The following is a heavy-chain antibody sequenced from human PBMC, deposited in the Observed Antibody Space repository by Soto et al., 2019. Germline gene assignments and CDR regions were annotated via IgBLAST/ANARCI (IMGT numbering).Heavy chain of an antibody. D-gene: IGHD2-15*01. Sequence: EVELVESGGGLVQPGGSLRLSCVASGFTFSNYWMHWVRQAAGKGLEWVSRISSDGSSTTYADSVKGRFTISRDNAENSLHLQMNCLRAEDTAVYYCARVRYCSDNSCYSWFDYWGQGTLVTVSS. J-gene: IGHJ4*01. CDR2: ISSDGSST. CDR1: GFTFSNYW. CDR3: ARVRYCSDNSCYSWFDY. V-gene: IGHV3-74*01.